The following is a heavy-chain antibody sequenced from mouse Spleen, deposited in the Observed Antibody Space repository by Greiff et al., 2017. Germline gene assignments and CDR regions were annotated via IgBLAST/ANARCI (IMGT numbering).Heavy chain of an antibody. V-gene: IGHV1-69*01. Sequence: VQLQQPGAELVMPGASVKLSCKASGYTFTSYWMHWVKQRPGQGLEWIGEIDPSDSYTNYNQKFKGKATLTVDKSSSTAYMQLSSLTSEDSAVYYCARRTVPFDYWGQGTTLTVSS. CDR1: GYTFTSYW. CDR3: ARRTVPFDY. J-gene: IGHJ2*01. CDR2: IDPSDSYT. D-gene: IGHD4-1*01.